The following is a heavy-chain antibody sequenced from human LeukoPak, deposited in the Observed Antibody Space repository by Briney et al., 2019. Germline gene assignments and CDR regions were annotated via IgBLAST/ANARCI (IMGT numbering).Heavy chain of an antibody. CDR2: INHSGST. Sequence: PSETLSLTCAVYGESFSGYYWSWIRQPPGKGLEWIGEINHSGSTNYNPSLKSRLTISVDKSKNQFSLKLSSVTAADTAVYYCARQTESDYGDYVWGQGTLVTVSS. CDR1: GESFSGYY. J-gene: IGHJ4*02. D-gene: IGHD4-17*01. CDR3: ARQTESDYGDYV. V-gene: IGHV4-34*01.